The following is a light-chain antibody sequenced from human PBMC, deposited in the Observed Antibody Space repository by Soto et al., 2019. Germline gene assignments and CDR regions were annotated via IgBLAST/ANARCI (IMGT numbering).Light chain of an antibody. V-gene: IGLV3-1*01. J-gene: IGLJ1*01. CDR3: QAWDSSGAAL. Sequence: SYELTQPPSVSVSPGHTASISCSGDKLGNNYVCWYQQKPGQSPVLVIFEDNKRPSGIPERFSGSNSGNTATLTIGGTQAMDEADYYCQAWDSSGAALFGTGTKLTVL. CDR1: KLGNNY. CDR2: EDN.